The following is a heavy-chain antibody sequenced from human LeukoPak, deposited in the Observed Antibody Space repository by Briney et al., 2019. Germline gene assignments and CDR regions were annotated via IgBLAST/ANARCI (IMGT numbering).Heavy chain of an antibody. V-gene: IGHV5-51*01. Sequence: GESLKISCKGSGYSFTSYWIGWVRQIPGKGLEWMGIIYPGDSDTRYSPSFQGQVTISADKPISTPYLHWSSLKASDTAMYYCARQRTYSGSYSDYWGQGTLVTVSS. CDR3: ARQRTYSGSYSDY. CDR2: IYPGDSDT. J-gene: IGHJ4*02. CDR1: GYSFTSYW. D-gene: IGHD1-26*01.